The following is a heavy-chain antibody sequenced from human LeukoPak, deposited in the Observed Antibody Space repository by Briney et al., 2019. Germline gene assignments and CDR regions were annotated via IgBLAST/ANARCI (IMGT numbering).Heavy chain of an antibody. CDR2: IYHSGST. CDR1: GGSISSGGYS. V-gene: IGHV4-30-2*01. D-gene: IGHD6-13*01. J-gene: IGHJ1*01. CDR3: ARQGYIHQEDYLQH. Sequence: SQTLSLTCAVSGGSISSGGYSWSCLRQPPGKGLEWIGYIYHSGSTYYNPSLKSRVTISVDTSKNQFSLKLSSVTAADTAVYYCARQGYIHQEDYLQHWGQGTLVTVSS.